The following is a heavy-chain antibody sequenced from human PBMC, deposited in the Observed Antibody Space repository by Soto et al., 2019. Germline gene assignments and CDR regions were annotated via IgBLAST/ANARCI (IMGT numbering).Heavy chain of an antibody. CDR1: GLTFSSYS. V-gene: IGHV3-48*01. CDR2: ISSSSSTI. CDR3: AFGGESRYYYYGMDV. D-gene: IGHD3-10*01. Sequence: GSLRLSCAASGLTFSSYSMNWVRQAPGKGLEWVSYISSSSSTIYYADSVKGRFTISRDNAKNSLYLQMNSLRAEDTAVYYCAFGGESRYYYYGMDVWGQGTTVTVSS. J-gene: IGHJ6*02.